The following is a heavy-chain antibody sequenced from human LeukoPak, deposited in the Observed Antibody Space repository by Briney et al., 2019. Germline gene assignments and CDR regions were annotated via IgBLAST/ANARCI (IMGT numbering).Heavy chain of an antibody. CDR2: VDSSGNT. J-gene: IGHJ4*02. CDR1: VVSMNGYY. CDR3: ARDPPGFDFFDSSVYDTNDY. Sequence: PSETLSLTCSVSVVSMNGYYWSWLRQSAGNRLEWIGHVDSSGNTNYNPSLESRVTMSVDTSKKQFSLKLTSVTAADMAVYYCARDPPGFDFFDSSVYDTNDYWGQGTLVTVSS. D-gene: IGHD3-22*01. V-gene: IGHV4-4*07.